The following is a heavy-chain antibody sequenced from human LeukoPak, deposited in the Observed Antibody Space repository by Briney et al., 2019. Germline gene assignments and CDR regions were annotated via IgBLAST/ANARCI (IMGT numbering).Heavy chain of an antibody. V-gene: IGHV3-21*01. D-gene: IGHD2-15*01. CDR1: GFTFSSYV. Sequence: PGGSLRLSCAASGFTFSSYVMNWVRQATGKGLEWVSSISSGSTYIYYADSVKGRFTISRDNAKNSLYLQMNSLRAEDTAVYYCARLGYCSGGSCSSFDYWGQGTLVTVSS. J-gene: IGHJ4*02. CDR3: ARLGYCSGGSCSSFDY. CDR2: ISSGSTYI.